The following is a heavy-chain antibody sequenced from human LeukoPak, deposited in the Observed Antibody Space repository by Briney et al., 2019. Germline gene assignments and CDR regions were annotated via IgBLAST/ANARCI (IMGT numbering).Heavy chain of an antibody. D-gene: IGHD3-10*01. CDR1: GDSISSRNYY. J-gene: IGHJ5*02. CDR3: AREIRTRFGEHTP. V-gene: IGHV4-39*02. CDR2: IYYSGNT. Sequence: SETLSLTCTVSGDSISSRNYYWAWIRQPPGKGLEWIGSIYYSGNTFYNPFLKSRVTISLHMSKNLFSLKLTSVTAADTAVYYCAREIRTRFGEHTPWGQGNLVGVSS.